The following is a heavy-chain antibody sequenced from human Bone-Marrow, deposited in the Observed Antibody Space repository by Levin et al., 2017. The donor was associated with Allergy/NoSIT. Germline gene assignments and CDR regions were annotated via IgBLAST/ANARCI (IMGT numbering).Heavy chain of an antibody. V-gene: IGHV4-34*01. D-gene: IGHD1-26*01. CDR3: ARASGMGATDYFDY. J-gene: IGHJ4*02. CDR2: INHSGST. Sequence: SQTLSLTCAVYGGSFSGYYWSWIRQPPGKGLEWIGEINHSGSTNYNPSLKSRVTISVDTSKNQFSLKLSSVTAADTAVYYCARASGMGATDYFDYWGQGTLVTVSS. CDR1: GGSFSGYY.